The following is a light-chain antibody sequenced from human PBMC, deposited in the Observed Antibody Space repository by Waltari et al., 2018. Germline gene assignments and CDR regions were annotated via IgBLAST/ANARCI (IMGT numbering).Light chain of an antibody. V-gene: IGLV1-47*01. CDR3: SSYTGTSYV. CDR2: RNN. J-gene: IGLJ1*01. CDR1: RSNIGSNY. Sequence: QSVLTQPPSASGTPGQRVTISCSGSRSNIGSNYVYWYQQLPGTAPKLLIYRNNQRPSGVPDRFSGSKSGTSASLAISGLRSEDEADYYCSSYTGTSYVFGPGTQVTVL.